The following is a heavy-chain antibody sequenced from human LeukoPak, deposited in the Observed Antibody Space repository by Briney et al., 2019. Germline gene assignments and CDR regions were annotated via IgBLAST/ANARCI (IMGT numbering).Heavy chain of an antibody. CDR2: IYPGDSDT. Sequence: GESLKISCKVSGYSFTTYWIGWVRQMPGKGLEWMGIIYPGDSDTRYSPSFQGQVTISADKSINTAYVQWSSLKASDTAVYYCARQRVYSGISALYAFDIWGQGTMVTVSS. V-gene: IGHV5-51*01. D-gene: IGHD4-23*01. J-gene: IGHJ3*02. CDR3: ARQRVYSGISALYAFDI. CDR1: GYSFTTYW.